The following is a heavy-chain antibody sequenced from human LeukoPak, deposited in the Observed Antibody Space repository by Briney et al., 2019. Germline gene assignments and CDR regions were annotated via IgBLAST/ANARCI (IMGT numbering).Heavy chain of an antibody. Sequence: GESLKISCKGSGYRFSNYWIAWVRQMPGKGLEWMGVIYPVDSDTRFSPSFEGRVTISVDKSISNAYLQWSSLKPSDTAMYYCARRTIYSDAFDIWGQGTMVTVSS. CDR1: GYRFSNYW. J-gene: IGHJ3*02. V-gene: IGHV5-51*01. CDR3: ARRTIYSDAFDI. CDR2: IYPVDSDT. D-gene: IGHD2-15*01.